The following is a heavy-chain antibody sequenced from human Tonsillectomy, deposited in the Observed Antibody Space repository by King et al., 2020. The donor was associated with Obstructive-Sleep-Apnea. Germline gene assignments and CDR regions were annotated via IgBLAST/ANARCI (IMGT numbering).Heavy chain of an antibody. CDR3: AREIATTETREAFDI. J-gene: IGHJ3*02. D-gene: IGHD1-1*01. V-gene: IGHV1-2*02. CDR1: GYTFTGYY. Sequence: AQLVQSGAEVKKPGASVKVSCKASGYTFTGYYIHWVRQAPGQGLEWMGWINPGSGGTNCAQRFQGKVTMTRDTSISTASIELSRLRSDDTAVYYCAREIATTETREAFDIWGQGTMVTVSS. CDR2: INPGSGGT.